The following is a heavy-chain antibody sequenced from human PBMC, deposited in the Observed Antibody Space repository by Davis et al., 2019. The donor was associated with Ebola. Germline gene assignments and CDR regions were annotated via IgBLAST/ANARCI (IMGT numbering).Heavy chain of an antibody. CDR3: TTRLINHFDY. V-gene: IGHV3-23*01. CDR1: GFTFSTYA. J-gene: IGHJ4*02. D-gene: IGHD1-1*01. Sequence: GESPKIPCAAPGFTFSTYAMSGVRQAPGKGLEWVSAIRNSGGSTYYAVSVKGRFTISRDDSKNTVFLHMNTLRAEDTAIYYCTTRLINHFDYWGQGTLITVSS. CDR2: IRNSGGST.